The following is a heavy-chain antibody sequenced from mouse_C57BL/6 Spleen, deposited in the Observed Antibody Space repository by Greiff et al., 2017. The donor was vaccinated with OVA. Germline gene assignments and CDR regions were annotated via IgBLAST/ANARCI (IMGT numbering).Heavy chain of an antibody. J-gene: IGHJ2*01. CDR3: ARQGTEAFDY. CDR1: GFTFSSYG. D-gene: IGHD3-3*01. CDR2: ISSGGSYT. Sequence: EVQVVESGGDLVKPGGSLKLSCAASGFTFSSYGMSWVRQTPDKRLEWVATISSGGSYTYYPDSVKGRFTISRDNAKNTLYLQMSSLKSEDTAMYYCARQGTEAFDYWGQGTTLTVSS. V-gene: IGHV5-6*01.